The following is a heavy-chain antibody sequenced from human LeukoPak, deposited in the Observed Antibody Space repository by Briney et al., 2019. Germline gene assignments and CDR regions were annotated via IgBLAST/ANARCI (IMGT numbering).Heavy chain of an antibody. J-gene: IGHJ4*02. CDR1: GFTFSSYA. CDR2: ISYDGSNK. CDR3: ARRGAMVWYYFDY. Sequence: GGSLRLSCAASGFTFSSYAMHWVRQAPGKGLEWVALISYDGSNKYYADSVKGRFTISRDNSKNTLYLQMNSLRAEDTAVYYCARRGAMVWYYFDYWGQGTLVTVSS. D-gene: IGHD5-18*01. V-gene: IGHV3-30-3*01.